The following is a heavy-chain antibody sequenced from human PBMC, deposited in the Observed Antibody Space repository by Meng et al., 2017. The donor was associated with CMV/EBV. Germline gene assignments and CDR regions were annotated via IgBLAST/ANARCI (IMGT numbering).Heavy chain of an antibody. J-gene: IGHJ4*02. CDR1: GYTFTGYY. Sequence: ASVKVSCKASGYTFTGYYMHWVRQAPGQGLEWMGWINPNSGGTNYAQKFQGRVTMTRDTSISTAYMELSRLRSGDTAVYYCARSRITIFGVVTHLDYWGQGTLVTVSS. D-gene: IGHD3-3*01. CDR2: INPNSGGT. V-gene: IGHV1-2*02. CDR3: ARSRITIFGVVTHLDY.